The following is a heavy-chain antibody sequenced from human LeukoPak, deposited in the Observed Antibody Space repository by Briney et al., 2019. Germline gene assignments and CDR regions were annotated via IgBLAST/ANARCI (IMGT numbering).Heavy chain of an antibody. J-gene: IGHJ4*02. CDR3: ARSQSSSLIDY. V-gene: IGHV3-33*01. CDR1: GFSFSAYG. CDR2: IWYDGSSK. Sequence: GRSLRLSCAASGFSFSAYGVHWVRQAPGKGLEWVAAIWYDGSSKDYADSVKGRFTFSRDNSKNTLYLQMNSLTVEDTAVYYCARSQSSSLIDYWGQGTLVTVSS. D-gene: IGHD6-13*01.